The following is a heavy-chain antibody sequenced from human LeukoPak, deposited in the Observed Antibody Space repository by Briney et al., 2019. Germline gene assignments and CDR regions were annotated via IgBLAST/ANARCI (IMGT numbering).Heavy chain of an antibody. J-gene: IGHJ5*02. CDR3: ARIGTYYDFWSGPWFDP. Sequence: SETLSLTCAVYGGSFSGYYWSWIRRPPGKGLEWIGEINHSGSTNYNPSLKSRVTISVDTSKNQFSLKLSSVTAADTAVYYCARIGTYYDFWSGPWFDPWGQGTLVTVSS. CDR1: GGSFSGYY. D-gene: IGHD3-3*01. CDR2: INHSGST. V-gene: IGHV4-34*01.